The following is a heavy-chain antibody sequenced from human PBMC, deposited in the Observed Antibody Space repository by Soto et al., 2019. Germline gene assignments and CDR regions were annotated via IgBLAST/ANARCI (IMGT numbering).Heavy chain of an antibody. CDR1: GGSVSSGSYY. J-gene: IGHJ4*02. CDR3: ASWGRGYSYGLFDY. V-gene: IGHV4-61*01. CDR2: IYYSGST. Sequence: SETLSLTCTVSGGSVSSGSYYWSWIRQPPGKGLEWIGYIYYSGSTNYNPSLKSRVTISVDTSKNQFSLKLSSVTAADTAVYYCASWGRGYSYGLFDYWGQGTLVTVSS. D-gene: IGHD5-18*01.